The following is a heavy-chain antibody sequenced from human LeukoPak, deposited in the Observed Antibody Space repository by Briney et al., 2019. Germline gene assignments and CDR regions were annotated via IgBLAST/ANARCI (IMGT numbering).Heavy chain of an antibody. J-gene: IGHJ5*02. D-gene: IGHD3-10*01. Sequence: SETLSLTCTVSGGSISSSSYYWGWIRQPPGKGLEWIGSIYYSGSTNYNPSLKSRVTISVDTSKNQFSLKLSSVTAADTAVYYCARGPVYYGSGSYLRRLAWFDPWGQGTLVTVSS. CDR3: ARGPVYYGSGSYLRRLAWFDP. CDR1: GGSISSSSYY. CDR2: IYYSGST. V-gene: IGHV4-39*07.